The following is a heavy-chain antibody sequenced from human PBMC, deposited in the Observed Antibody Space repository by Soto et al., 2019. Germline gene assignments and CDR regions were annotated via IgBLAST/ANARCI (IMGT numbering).Heavy chain of an antibody. CDR1: GFTFSSYG. J-gene: IGHJ4*02. CDR2: IAYAGGDK. D-gene: IGHD6-19*01. Sequence: GGSLRLSCAAAGFTFSSYGMHWVRQSPGKGLEWGAVIAYAGGDKWCAGCGKGRFTISRDKSKNTLYLQMNSLRAEDTAVYYCAKNGAIAVAGHFDYWGQGTLVTASS. CDR3: AKNGAIAVAGHFDY. V-gene: IGHV3-30*18.